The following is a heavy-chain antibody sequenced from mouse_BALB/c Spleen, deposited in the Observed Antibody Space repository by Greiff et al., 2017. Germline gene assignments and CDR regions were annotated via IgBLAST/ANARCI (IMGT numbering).Heavy chain of an antibody. V-gene: IGHV1-18*01. J-gene: IGHJ2*01. CDR3: ARVGGSGYDFDY. Sequence: VQLKQSGPELVKPGASVKIPCKASGYTFTDYNMDWVKQSHGKSLEWIGDINPNNGGTIYNQKFKGKATLTVDTSSSTAYMELRSLTSEDTAVDYCARVGGSGYDFDYWGQGTTLTVSS. D-gene: IGHD3-1*01. CDR1: GYTFTDYN. CDR2: INPNNGGT.